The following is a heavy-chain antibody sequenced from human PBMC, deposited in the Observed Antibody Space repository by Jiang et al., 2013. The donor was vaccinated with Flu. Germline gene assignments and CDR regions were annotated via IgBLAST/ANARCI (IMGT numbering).Heavy chain of an antibody. CDR2: IRSKAYGGTT. CDR3: TLPYDSSGYYSFGYFQH. Sequence: VQLLESGGGLVKPGRSLRLSCTASGFTFGDYAMSWFRQAPGKGLEWVGFIRSKAYGGTTEYAASVKGRFTISRDDSKSIAYLQMNSLKTEDTAVYYCTLPYDSSGYYSFGYFQHWGQGTLVTVSS. J-gene: IGHJ1*01. D-gene: IGHD3-22*01. CDR1: GFTFGDYA. V-gene: IGHV3-49*05.